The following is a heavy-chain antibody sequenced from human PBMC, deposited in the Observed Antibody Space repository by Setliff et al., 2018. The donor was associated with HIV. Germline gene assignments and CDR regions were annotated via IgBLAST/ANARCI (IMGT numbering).Heavy chain of an antibody. J-gene: IGHJ4*02. V-gene: IGHV4-4*02. CDR2: IYHSGST. Sequence: SETLSLTCVVSGGSISSYNWWSWVRQPPGKGLEWIGEIYHSGSTNYNPSLKSRVTISVDKSKKQFSLKLSSVTAADTAVYYCARSPTNTYYNFWSGYSYFDYWGQGTLVTVSS. CDR1: GGSISSYNW. D-gene: IGHD3-3*01. CDR3: ARSPTNTYYNFWSGYSYFDY.